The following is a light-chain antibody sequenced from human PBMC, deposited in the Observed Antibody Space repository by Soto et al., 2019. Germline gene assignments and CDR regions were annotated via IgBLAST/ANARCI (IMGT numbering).Light chain of an antibody. CDR1: QSVSSSY. CDR2: GAS. V-gene: IGKV3-20*01. CDR3: QQYGSSPKR. J-gene: IGKJ1*01. Sequence: EIVLTKCPGALSLSPGERATLSCRARQSVSSSYLAWYQQKPGQATRPLIYGASSRPTAIPDRFSGSGSGTDFTLTISRLEPEDFAVYYCQQYGSSPKRFGQGPKV.